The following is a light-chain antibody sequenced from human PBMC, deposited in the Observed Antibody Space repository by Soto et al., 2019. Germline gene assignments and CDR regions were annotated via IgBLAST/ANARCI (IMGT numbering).Light chain of an antibody. J-gene: IGKJ4*01. V-gene: IGKV3-15*01. CDR3: QHYNELPLT. CDR2: GAS. Sequence: EIVMTQSPATLFVSPGERATLSCRASQSVSTNLAWYQQKPGQGPRLLIFGASTRAIGIPARFSGSGSGTDFTLTISSLQSEDFAVYYCQHYNELPLTFGGGTKVEIK. CDR1: QSVSTN.